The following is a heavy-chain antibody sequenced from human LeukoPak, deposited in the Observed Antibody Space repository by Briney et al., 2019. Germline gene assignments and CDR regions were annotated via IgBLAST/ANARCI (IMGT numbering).Heavy chain of an antibody. CDR1: GFTFSDYY. CDR2: ISSSGSTI. J-gene: IGHJ4*02. V-gene: IGHV3-11*04. Sequence: GGSLRLSCAASGFTFSDYYMSWIRQAPGKGLEWVSYISSSGSTIYYADSVKGRFTISRDNSKNTLYLQMNSLRAEDTAVYYCAVYRGYSYGPFDYWGQGTLVTVSS. D-gene: IGHD5-18*01. CDR3: AVYRGYSYGPFDY.